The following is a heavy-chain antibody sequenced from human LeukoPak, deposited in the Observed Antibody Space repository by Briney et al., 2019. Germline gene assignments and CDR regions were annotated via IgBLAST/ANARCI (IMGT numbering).Heavy chain of an antibody. D-gene: IGHD3-22*01. CDR1: GFTFGDYA. CDR3: ARDLRFYYDSSGYYWSGFDY. V-gene: IGHV3-9*01. Sequence: GGSLRLSCAASGFTFGDYAMHWVRQTPGKGLEWVSGISWNSDSIGYADSVKGRFTISRDNAKNSLYLQMNSLRAEDTAVYYCARDLRFYYDSSGYYWSGFDYWGQGTLVTVSS. J-gene: IGHJ4*02. CDR2: ISWNSDSI.